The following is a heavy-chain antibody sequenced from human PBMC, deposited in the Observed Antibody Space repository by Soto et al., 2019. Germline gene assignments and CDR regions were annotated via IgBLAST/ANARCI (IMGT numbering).Heavy chain of an antibody. CDR3: ARAPPLKYTYGLRGAFDI. CDR2: IYYSGST. D-gene: IGHD5-18*01. CDR1: GGSIGGGDDY. Sequence: SETLSLTCTVSGGSIGGGDDYWSWIRQPPGKGLEWIGYIYYSGSTYYNPSLKSRVTISVDTSKNQFSLKLSSVTAADTAVYYCARAPPLKYTYGLRGAFDIWGQGTMVTVSS. J-gene: IGHJ3*02. V-gene: IGHV4-30-4*01.